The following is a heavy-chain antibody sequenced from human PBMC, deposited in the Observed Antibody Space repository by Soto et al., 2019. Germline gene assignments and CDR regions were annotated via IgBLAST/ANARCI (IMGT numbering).Heavy chain of an antibody. CDR1: GGSISSYY. D-gene: IGHD2-21*02. V-gene: IGHV4-4*07. Sequence: QVQLQESGPGLVKPSETLSLTCTVSGGSISSYYWSWIRQPAGKGLEWIGRIYTSGSTNYNPSLKSRVTMAVDTSKNQFSLKLSSVTAADTAVYYCAREVVVVTACSFDYWGQGTLVTVSS. J-gene: IGHJ4*02. CDR2: IYTSGST. CDR3: AREVVVVTACSFDY.